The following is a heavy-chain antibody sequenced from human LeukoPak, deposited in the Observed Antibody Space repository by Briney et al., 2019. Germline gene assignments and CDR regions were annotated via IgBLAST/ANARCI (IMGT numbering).Heavy chain of an antibody. CDR3: ARHPPPQWELRYYYFDY. V-gene: IGHV5-51*01. CDR1: GYSFTSYW. D-gene: IGHD1-26*01. J-gene: IGHJ4*02. Sequence: GESLKISCKGSGYSFTSYWIGWVRQMPGKGLEWMGIIYPGDSDTRYSPSFQGQVTISADKSISTAYLQWSSLKASDTAMYYCARHPPPQWELRYYYFDYWGQGTLVTVSS. CDR2: IYPGDSDT.